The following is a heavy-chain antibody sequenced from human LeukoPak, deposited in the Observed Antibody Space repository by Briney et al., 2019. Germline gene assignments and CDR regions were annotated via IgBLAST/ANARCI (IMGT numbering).Heavy chain of an antibody. CDR1: GFSFEDYG. CDR2: INWNGDET. CDR3: AKVGPVAGTEAYDAFDI. D-gene: IGHD6-19*01. Sequence: GGSLRLSCAVSGFSFEDYGMSWVRQSPGKGLEWIAGINWNGDETGYADSVKGRFTISRDNVENSLYLQMNRLRPEDTAVYYCAKVGPVAGTEAYDAFDIWGQGTMVTVSS. J-gene: IGHJ3*02. V-gene: IGHV3-20*04.